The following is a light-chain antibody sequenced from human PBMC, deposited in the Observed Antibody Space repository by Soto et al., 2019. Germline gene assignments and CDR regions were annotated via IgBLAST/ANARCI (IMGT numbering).Light chain of an antibody. Sequence: QSVLTQPPSASGSPGQSVTISCTGTSSDVGKYDYVSWFQHHPGKAPKLIIYEVSKRPSGVPDRFSGSKSGSTASLTVSGLQAEDEAVYYCQSYTNRNTLIFGGGTKVTV. J-gene: IGLJ2*01. CDR2: EVS. CDR1: SSDVGKYDY. V-gene: IGLV2-8*01. CDR3: QSYTNRNTLI.